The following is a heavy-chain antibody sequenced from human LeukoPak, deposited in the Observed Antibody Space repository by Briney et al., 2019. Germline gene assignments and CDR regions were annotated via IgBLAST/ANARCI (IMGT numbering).Heavy chain of an antibody. CDR1: GGSISSGSYY. V-gene: IGHV4-61*02. J-gene: IGHJ6*03. Sequence: LQTLSLTCTVSGGSISSGSYYWSWIRQPAGKGLEWIGRIYTSGSTNYNPSLKSRVTISVDTSKNQFSLKLSSVTAADTAVYYCAREVPSYYYYMDVWGKGTTVTVSS. CDR3: AREVPSYYYYMDV. CDR2: IYTSGST.